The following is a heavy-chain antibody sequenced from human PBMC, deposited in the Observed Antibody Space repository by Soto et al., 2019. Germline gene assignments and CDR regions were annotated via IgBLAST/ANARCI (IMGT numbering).Heavy chain of an antibody. CDR1: GYTVTSSG. D-gene: IGHD6-13*01. CDR2: ISAYNGNT. J-gene: IGHJ4*02. Sequence: QVPLVQSGAEVKKPGASVTVSCQASGYTVTSSGISWVRQAPGQGLEWMGWISAYNGNTNYAQMLQGRVTMTKYTATNTSYMELRRLSSDGMAVYYCARDLAAAGPFDYWGQGTLVTVSS. V-gene: IGHV1-18*03. CDR3: ARDLAAAGPFDY.